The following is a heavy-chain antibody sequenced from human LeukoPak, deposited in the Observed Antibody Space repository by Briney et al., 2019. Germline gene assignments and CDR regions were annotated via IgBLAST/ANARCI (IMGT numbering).Heavy chain of an antibody. J-gene: IGHJ4*02. CDR2: IRSDGSDA. V-gene: IGHV3-74*01. Sequence: GGSLRLSCAASGFRFSETWMHWVRRAPGKGLVWVSRIRSDGSDARYAESVKGRFTIYRDNAKNTLYLQMNSLRAEDTAVYYCAREGSYVLSKTFDYWGQGTLVTVSS. D-gene: IGHD3-10*02. CDR3: AREGSYVLSKTFDY. CDR1: GFRFSETW.